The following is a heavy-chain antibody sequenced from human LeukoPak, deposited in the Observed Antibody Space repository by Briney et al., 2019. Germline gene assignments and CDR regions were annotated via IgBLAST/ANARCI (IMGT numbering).Heavy chain of an antibody. V-gene: IGHV3-30*04. Sequence: GGSLRLSCAASGFTFSSYAMHWVRQAPGKGLEWVAVISYDGSNKYYADSVKGRSTISRDNSKNTLYLQMNSLRAEDTAVYYCARGEYSSSSDYYYYYMDVWGKGTTVTVSS. CDR1: GFTFSSYA. CDR2: ISYDGSNK. D-gene: IGHD6-6*01. J-gene: IGHJ6*03. CDR3: ARGEYSSSSDYYYYYMDV.